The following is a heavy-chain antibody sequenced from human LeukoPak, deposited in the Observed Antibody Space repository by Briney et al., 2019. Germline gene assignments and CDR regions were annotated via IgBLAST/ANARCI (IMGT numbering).Heavy chain of an antibody. CDR1: GGSFSGYY. D-gene: IGHD1-20*01. CDR3: ARGRSNNWNDAPGY. V-gene: IGHV4-34*01. CDR2: IYYSGNT. Sequence: SETLSLTCAVYGGSFSGYYWSWIRQPPGKGLEWIGSIYYSGNTYYNPSLKSRVTISVDTSKNQFSLKLSSVTAADTAVYYCARGRSNNWNDAPGYWGQGTLVTVSS. J-gene: IGHJ4*02.